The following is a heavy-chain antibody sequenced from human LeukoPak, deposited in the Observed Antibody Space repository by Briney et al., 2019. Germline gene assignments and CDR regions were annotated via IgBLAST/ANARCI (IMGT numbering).Heavy chain of an antibody. J-gene: IGHJ4*02. D-gene: IGHD3-22*01. CDR2: ISSSSSYI. Sequence: KPGGSLRLSCAASGFTFSSYSMNWVRQAPGKGLEWVSSISSSSSYIYYADSVKGRCTISRDNAKNSLYLQMNSLRAEDTAVYYCARGEYYYDSSGYPGPGYFDYWGQGTLVTVSS. V-gene: IGHV3-21*01. CDR1: GFTFSSYS. CDR3: ARGEYYYDSSGYPGPGYFDY.